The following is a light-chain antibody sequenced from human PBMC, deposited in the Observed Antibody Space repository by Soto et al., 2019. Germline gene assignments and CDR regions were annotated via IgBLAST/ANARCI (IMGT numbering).Light chain of an antibody. CDR3: CSYAGSSTLYV. CDR1: SSDVGGYNY. J-gene: IGLJ1*01. Sequence: SLLSQARSVSGSPGQSCPISCTGTSSDVGGYNYVSWYQQHPGKAPKLMIYDVSQRPSRVPDRFSGSKYGNTASLTISGLQAEDEADYYCCSYAGSSTLYVFGTGTKVTVL. V-gene: IGLV2-11*01. CDR2: DVS.